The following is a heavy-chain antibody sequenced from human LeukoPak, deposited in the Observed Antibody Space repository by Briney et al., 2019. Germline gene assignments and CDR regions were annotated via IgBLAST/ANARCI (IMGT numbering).Heavy chain of an antibody. CDR2: IIPIFGTA. CDR1: GGTFSSYA. J-gene: IGHJ4*02. V-gene: IGHV1-69*13. CDR3: ARSPSPLRFLEWSHDY. Sequence: VASVKVSCTASGGTFSSYAISWVRQAPGQGLEWMGGIIPIFGTANYAQKFQGRVTIIADESTSTAYMELSSLRSEDTAVYYCARSPSPLRFLEWSHDYWGQGTLVTVSS. D-gene: IGHD3-3*01.